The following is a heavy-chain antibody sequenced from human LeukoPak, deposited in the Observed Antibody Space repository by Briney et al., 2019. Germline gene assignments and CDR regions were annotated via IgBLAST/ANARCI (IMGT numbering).Heavy chain of an antibody. D-gene: IGHD3-10*01. CDR2: IYYSGST. V-gene: IGHV4-30-4*01. J-gene: IGHJ4*02. Sequence: PSETLSLTCTVSGGSISSGDYYWSWIRQPPGKGLEWIGYIYYSGSTYYNPSLKSRVTISVDTSKNQFSLKLSSVTAADTAVYYCARGVYYYGSGSYYNGVFDYWGQGTLVTVSS. CDR1: GGSISSGDYY. CDR3: ARGVYYYGSGSYYNGVFDY.